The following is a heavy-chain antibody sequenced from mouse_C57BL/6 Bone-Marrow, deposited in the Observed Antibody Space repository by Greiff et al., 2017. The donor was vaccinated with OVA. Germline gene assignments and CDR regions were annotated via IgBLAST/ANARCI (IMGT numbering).Heavy chain of an antibody. J-gene: IGHJ4*01. CDR3: TRMGKGNYAMDY. V-gene: IGHV6-6*01. Sequence: EVMLVESGGGLVQPGGSMKLSCAASGFTFSDAWMDWVRQSPEKGLEWVAEIRNKANNHATYYAESVKGRFTISRDDSKSSVYLQMNSLRAEDTGIYYCTRMGKGNYAMDYWGQGTSVTVSS. D-gene: IGHD2-1*01. CDR2: IRNKANNHAT. CDR1: GFTFSDAW.